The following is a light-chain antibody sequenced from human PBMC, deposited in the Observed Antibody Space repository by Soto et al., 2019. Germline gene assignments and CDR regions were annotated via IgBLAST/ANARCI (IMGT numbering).Light chain of an antibody. Sequence: DIQMTQSPSTLSASVGDRVTITCRASQSISSWLAWYQQKPGKAPKLLIYDASSLESGVPSRSSGSGSGTEFTLTISSLQPDDFATYYCQQYNSLWTFGQGTKVDIK. CDR1: QSISSW. CDR3: QQYNSLWT. V-gene: IGKV1-5*01. J-gene: IGKJ1*01. CDR2: DAS.